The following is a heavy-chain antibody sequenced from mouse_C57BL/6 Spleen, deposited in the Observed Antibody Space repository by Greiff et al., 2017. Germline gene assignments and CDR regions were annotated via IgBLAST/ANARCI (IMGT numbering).Heavy chain of an antibody. V-gene: IGHV1-53*01. CDR3: AVTTVVAPMDY. Sequence: QVQLQQPGTELVKPGASVKLSCKASGYTFTSYWMHWVKQRPGQGLEWIGNINPSNGGTNYNEKFKSKATLTEDKSSSTAYMQLSSLTSEDSAVYDCAVTTVVAPMDYWGQGTTLTVSS. CDR2: INPSNGGT. D-gene: IGHD1-1*01. CDR1: GYTFTSYW. J-gene: IGHJ2*01.